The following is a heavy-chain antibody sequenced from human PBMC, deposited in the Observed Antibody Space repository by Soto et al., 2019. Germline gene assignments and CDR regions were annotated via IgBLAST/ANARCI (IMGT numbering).Heavy chain of an antibody. CDR2: ISYDGSRK. V-gene: IGHV3-30*18. CDR3: TKDSALDV. J-gene: IGHJ6*02. Sequence: PGWSLRLSCAASGFIFRSYGMPWVRQAPGKGLEWVAVISYDGSRKYFANSVKGRFTISRANSKNTLYLQMNSLRAEDTAVYYCTKDSALDVWGQGTTVTVSS. CDR1: GFIFRSYG.